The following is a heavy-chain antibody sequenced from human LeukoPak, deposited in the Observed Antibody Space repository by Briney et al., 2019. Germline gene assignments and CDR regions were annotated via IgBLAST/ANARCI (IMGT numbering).Heavy chain of an antibody. V-gene: IGHV4-59*08. CDR2: IYYIGST. CDR3: ARWEVRLNAFEM. J-gene: IGHJ3*02. D-gene: IGHD3-10*01. CDR1: GCSISSYY. Sequence: SETLSLTCTVSGCSISSYYWSWIRQPPGKGLEWIGYIYYIGSTNYNPSLKSRVTISVDTSKNQFSLKLSSVTAADTAVYYCARWEVRLNAFEMWGQGTMVTVSS.